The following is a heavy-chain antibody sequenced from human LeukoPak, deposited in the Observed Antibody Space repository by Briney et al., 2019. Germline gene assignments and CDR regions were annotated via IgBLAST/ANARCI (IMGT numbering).Heavy chain of an antibody. V-gene: IGHV3-21*01. J-gene: IGHJ4*02. D-gene: IGHD1-26*01. Sequence: GGSLRLSCAASGFTFSSYSMNWVRQAPGKGLEWVSSISSSSSYIYYADSVKGRFTISRDNAKNSVYLQMNSLRVEDTAVYYCARDKVVGATHFDSWGQGTLVTVSS. CDR3: ARDKVVGATHFDS. CDR2: ISSSSSYI. CDR1: GFTFSSYS.